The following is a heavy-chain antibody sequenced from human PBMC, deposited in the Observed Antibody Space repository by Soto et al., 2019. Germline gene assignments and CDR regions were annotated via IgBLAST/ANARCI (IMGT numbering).Heavy chain of an antibody. CDR2: IYPGDSHT. D-gene: IGHD3-3*01. Sequence: PGESLKISCKGSGYSFTSHWIGWVRQMPGKGLEWMGIIYPGDSHTIYSPSFQGQVTISADKSISTAFLQWRSLKASDTAMYYCARQGYHDFWSGFPAPDYGMDVWGQGTTVTAP. V-gene: IGHV5-51*01. CDR1: GYSFTSHW. CDR3: ARQGYHDFWSGFPAPDYGMDV. J-gene: IGHJ6*02.